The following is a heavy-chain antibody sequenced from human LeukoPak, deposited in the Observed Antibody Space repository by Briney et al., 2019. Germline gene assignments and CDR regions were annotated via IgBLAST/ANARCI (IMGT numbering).Heavy chain of an antibody. V-gene: IGHV4-30-4*02. CDR3: AREPIQLWFFDY. J-gene: IGHJ4*02. D-gene: IGHD5-18*01. Sequence: SDTLSLTCTVSGGSISSVDYYWSWIRRPPGKGLEWIGYIYYSGSTYYNPSLKSRVTISVDTSKNQFSLKLSSVTAADTAVYYCAREPIQLWFFDYWGQGTLVTVSS. CDR2: IYYSGST. CDR1: GGSISSVDYY.